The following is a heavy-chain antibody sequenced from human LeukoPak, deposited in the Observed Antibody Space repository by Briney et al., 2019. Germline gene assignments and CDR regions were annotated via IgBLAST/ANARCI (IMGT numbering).Heavy chain of an antibody. V-gene: IGHV3-30*18. CDR3: AKDRRPQLVASWFDP. D-gene: IGHD6-13*01. CDR1: GFTFSSHG. J-gene: IGHJ5*02. CDR2: ISYDGSNK. Sequence: QSGGSLRLSCAASGFTFSSHGMHWVRQAPGKGLEWVAVISYDGSNKYYADSVKGRFTISRDNSKNTLYLQMNSLRAEDTAVYYCAKDRRPQLVASWFDPWGQGNLVTVSS.